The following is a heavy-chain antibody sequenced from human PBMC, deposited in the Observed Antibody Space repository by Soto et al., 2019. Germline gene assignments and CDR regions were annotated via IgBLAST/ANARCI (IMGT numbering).Heavy chain of an antibody. CDR1: GYTFTGYY. CDR3: ARSGSTIFGVVISGSDYYYGMDV. CDR2: INPNSGGT. V-gene: IGHV1-2*02. J-gene: IGHJ6*02. D-gene: IGHD3-3*01. Sequence: ASVKVSCKASGYTFTGYYMHWVRQAPGQGLEWMGWINPNSGGTNYAQKFQGRDTMTRDTSISTAYMELSRLRSDDTAVYYCARSGSTIFGVVISGSDYYYGMDVWGQGTTVTVSS.